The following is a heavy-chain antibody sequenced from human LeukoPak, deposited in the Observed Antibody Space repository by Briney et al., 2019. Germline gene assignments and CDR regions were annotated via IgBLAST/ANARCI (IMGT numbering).Heavy chain of an antibody. D-gene: IGHD3-10*01. J-gene: IGHJ5*02. CDR2: INHSGST. V-gene: IGHV4-34*01. CDR3: ARQGISGTHYASFDP. Sequence: PSETLSLTCAVYGGSFSGYYWSWIRQPPGKGLEWIGEINHSGSTNYNPSLKSRVTISVDTSKKQFSLKLTSVTAADTAVYHCARQGISGTHYASFDPWGQGTLVTVSS. CDR1: GGSFSGYY.